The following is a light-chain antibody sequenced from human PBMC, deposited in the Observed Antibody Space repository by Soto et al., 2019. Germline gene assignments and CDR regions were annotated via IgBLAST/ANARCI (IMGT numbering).Light chain of an antibody. V-gene: IGLV1-44*01. J-gene: IGLJ2*01. CDR2: GND. CDR3: AAWDDSLPSPDVV. CDR1: RSDIGTNT. Sequence: QSVLTQPPSASGTPGQRVIISCSGSRSDIGTNTVNWYQQFPGTAPRLLIYGNDQRPSGVPDRVSASKSGTSASLAISGLQSEDEAVYYCAAWDDSLPSPDVVFGGGTKLTVL.